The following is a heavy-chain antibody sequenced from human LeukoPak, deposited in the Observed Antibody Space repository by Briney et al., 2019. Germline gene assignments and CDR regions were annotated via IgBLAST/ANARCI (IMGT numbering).Heavy chain of an antibody. J-gene: IGHJ6*02. D-gene: IGHD2-2*01. CDR2: ISCSSSYI. CDR1: GFTFSSYS. V-gene: IGHV3-21*01. CDR3: ARDRYCSSTSCPNYYGVGV. Sequence: GGSLRLSCAASGFTFSSYSMNWVRQAPGKGLEWVSSISCSSSYIYYADSVKGRFTISRDNAKNSLYLQMNSLRAEDTAVYYCARDRYCSSTSCPNYYGVGVWGQGTTITVSS.